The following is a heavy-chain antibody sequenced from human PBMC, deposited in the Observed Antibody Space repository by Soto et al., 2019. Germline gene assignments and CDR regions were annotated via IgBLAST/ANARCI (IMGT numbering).Heavy chain of an antibody. CDR3: AKRTINAPDYFDY. J-gene: IGHJ4*02. Sequence: GGSLRLSCAAFGFTVSSNYMTWVRQAPGKGLEWVSAIGDSGHTTYYADSVKGRFTISRDNSKNTLYLQMSSLRAEDTAVYYCAKRTINAPDYFDYWGQGTLVTVSS. CDR2: IGDSGHTT. V-gene: IGHV3-23*01. CDR1: GFTVSSNY.